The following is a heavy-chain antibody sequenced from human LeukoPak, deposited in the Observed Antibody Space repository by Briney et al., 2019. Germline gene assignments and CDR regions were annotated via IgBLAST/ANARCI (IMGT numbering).Heavy chain of an antibody. CDR1: GYTFTSYG. Sequence: ASVKVSCKASGYTFTSYGISWVRQAPGQGLERMGWISAYNGNTNYAQNLQGRVTMTSDTSTSTAYMELRSLSSDDTAVYYCARDKDYYVSSGYWGQGTLVTVSS. CDR3: ARDKDYYVSSGY. D-gene: IGHD3-10*02. CDR2: ISAYNGNT. V-gene: IGHV1-18*01. J-gene: IGHJ4*02.